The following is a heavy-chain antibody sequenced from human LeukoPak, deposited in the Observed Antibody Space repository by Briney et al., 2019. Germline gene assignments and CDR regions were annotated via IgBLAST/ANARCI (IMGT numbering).Heavy chain of an antibody. J-gene: IGHJ4*02. D-gene: IGHD3-22*01. V-gene: IGHV3-23*01. Sequence: QPGGSLLLSCASSGFTFSSYAMTGVRQAPGKGVEWVSGISGSGTNTYYAASVKGRFTISRDNSNNTLYLQMNSLRAEDTAAYYCAKGTYDSRGHFDYWGQGTLVSVSS. CDR3: AKGTYDSRGHFDY. CDR1: GFTFSSYA. CDR2: ISGSGTNT.